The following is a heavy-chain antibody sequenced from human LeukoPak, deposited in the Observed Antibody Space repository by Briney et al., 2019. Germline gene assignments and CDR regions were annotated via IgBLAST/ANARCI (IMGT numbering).Heavy chain of an antibody. Sequence: GESLKISCKASGCSFTNYWIGWVRQMPGKGLEWLGIIYPGDFDTRYSPSFQGQVTISADKSDSTAYLQWSSLKASDTAMYYCARQENSGSYGVGYWGQGTLVTVSS. J-gene: IGHJ4*02. CDR2: IYPGDFDT. CDR3: ARQENSGSYGVGY. V-gene: IGHV5-51*01. CDR1: GCSFTNYW. D-gene: IGHD1-26*01.